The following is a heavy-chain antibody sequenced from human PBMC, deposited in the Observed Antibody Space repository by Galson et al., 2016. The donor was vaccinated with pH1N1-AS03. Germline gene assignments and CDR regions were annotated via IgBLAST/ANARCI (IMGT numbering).Heavy chain of an antibody. CDR2: IKRDGGVK. V-gene: IGHV3-7*01. D-gene: IGHD2-2*01. J-gene: IGHJ4*02. Sequence: SLRLSCAASGFSFSANWMSWVRQAPGKGLEWVANIKRDGGVKTYVDSVEGRFAISRDNANNSLFLQMNSLTPEDTAVYFCARATGSFCSSSSCFAYFDYWGLGTLVTVSS. CDR1: GFSFSANW. CDR3: ARATGSFCSSSSCFAYFDY.